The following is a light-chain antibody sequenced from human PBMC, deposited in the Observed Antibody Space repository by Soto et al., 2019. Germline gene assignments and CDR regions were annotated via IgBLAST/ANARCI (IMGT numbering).Light chain of an antibody. CDR2: AAS. Sequence: DIQLTQSPSFLSASVGDRVTITCRASQGISSYLAWYQQKPGKAPKLLIYAASTLQTGVPSRFSGSGSGTEFTLTISSLQPEDFATYYCQQINSYPLTFGRGTKVDIK. J-gene: IGKJ4*01. V-gene: IGKV1-9*01. CDR3: QQINSYPLT. CDR1: QGISSY.